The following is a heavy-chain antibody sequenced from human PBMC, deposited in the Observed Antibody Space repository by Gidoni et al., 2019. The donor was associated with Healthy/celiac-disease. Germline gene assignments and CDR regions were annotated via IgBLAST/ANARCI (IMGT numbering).Heavy chain of an antibody. V-gene: IGHV3-73*02. CDR2: IRSKANSYAT. CDR1: GFTFSGSA. CDR3: TQALEIFPPETYYYYYGMDV. D-gene: IGHD2-15*01. J-gene: IGHJ6*02. Sequence: EVQLVESGGGLVQPGGSLQLSCAASGFTFSGSAMPWVRQASGKGLEWVGRIRSKANSYATAYAASVKGRFTISRDDSKNTAYLQMNSLKTEDTAVYYCTQALEIFPPETYYYYYGMDVWGQGTTVTVSS.